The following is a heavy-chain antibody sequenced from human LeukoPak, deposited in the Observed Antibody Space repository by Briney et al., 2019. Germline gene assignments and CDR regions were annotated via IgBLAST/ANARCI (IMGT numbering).Heavy chain of an antibody. V-gene: IGHV3-7*01. CDR1: GFRFNTYW. D-gene: IGHD5-24*01. J-gene: IGHJ4*02. Sequence: GGSLRLSCAASGFRFNTYWMSWVRQAPGKGLEWVANIKQDGNEKYYADSVKGRFTISRDNGKNSLDLQMNSLRAEDTAVYYCARDVSRDGYNFDYWGQGTLVTVSS. CDR3: ARDVSRDGYNFDY. CDR2: IKQDGNEK.